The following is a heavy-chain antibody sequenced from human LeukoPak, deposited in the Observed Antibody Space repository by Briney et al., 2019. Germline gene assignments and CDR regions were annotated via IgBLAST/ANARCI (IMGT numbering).Heavy chain of an antibody. D-gene: IGHD3-22*01. CDR1: GVSISGYY. J-gene: IGHJ4*02. CDR2: IFYREGFSYGGTT. CDR3: QHERGSFVWEDSDSTLFPYTGNYFDY. V-gene: IGHV4-59*05. Sequence: PSETLSLTCTVSGVSISGYYWIWIRQSPRRGLEYIGSIFYREGFSYGGTTFYNPSLQSRVTISVDTSKNAFSLRLSSVTAADTAVYARQHERGSFVWEDSDSTLFPYTGNYFDYWGLGTLVTVSS.